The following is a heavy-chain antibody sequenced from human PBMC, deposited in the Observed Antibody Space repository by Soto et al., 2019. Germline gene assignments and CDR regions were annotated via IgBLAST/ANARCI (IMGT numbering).Heavy chain of an antibody. Sequence: ASVKVSCKASGYTLTSYAMHWVRQAPGQRLEWMGWINAGNGNTKYSQKFQGRVTITRDTSASTAYMELSSLRSEDTAVYYCARSTGVYDILAWAEGTLVTVSS. CDR2: INAGNGNT. D-gene: IGHD3-9*01. J-gene: IGHJ1*01. CDR1: GYTLTSYA. CDR3: ARSTGVYDILA. V-gene: IGHV1-3*01.